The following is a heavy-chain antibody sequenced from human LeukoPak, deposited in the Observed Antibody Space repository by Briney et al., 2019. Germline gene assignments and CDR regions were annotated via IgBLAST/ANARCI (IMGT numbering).Heavy chain of an antibody. J-gene: IGHJ4*02. D-gene: IGHD1-26*01. Sequence: PSETLSLTCTVSGGSISSSSYYWGWIRQPPGKGLEWIGSIYYSGSTYYNPSLKSRVTISVDTSKNQFSLKLSSVTAADTAVYYCARHELKGGVSSGDYWGQGTLVTVSS. V-gene: IGHV4-39*01. CDR2: IYYSGST. CDR3: ARHELKGGVSSGDY. CDR1: GGSISSSSYY.